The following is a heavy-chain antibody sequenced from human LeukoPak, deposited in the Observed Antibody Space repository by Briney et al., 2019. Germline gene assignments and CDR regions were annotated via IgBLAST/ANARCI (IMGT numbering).Heavy chain of an antibody. D-gene: IGHD1-14*01. CDR1: GFTFSSYA. V-gene: IGHV3-23*01. CDR3: HCRAGNQGS. Sequence: GGPLRLSCAASGFTFSSYAMSWVRQAPGKGLEWVSAISGSGGTTYYADSVKGRFTISRDNSKNTLYLQMNSLRAKDTAVYYCHCRAGNQGSWGQGTLVTVSS. CDR2: ISGSGGTT. J-gene: IGHJ5*02.